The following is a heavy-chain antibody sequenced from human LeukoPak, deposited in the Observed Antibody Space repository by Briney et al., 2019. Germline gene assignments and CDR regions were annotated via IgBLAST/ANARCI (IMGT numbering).Heavy chain of an antibody. CDR1: GGSIISSDW. Sequence: SETLSLTCGVSGGSIISSDWWSWVRQSPEKGLEWIGDVYHNGNTNYNPSLKSRVTILVDKSSNQFALKLTSVTAADTAVYYWVSRRPWFDPWGQGALVTVSS. J-gene: IGHJ5*02. V-gene: IGHV4-4*02. CDR3: VSRRPWFDP. CDR2: VYHNGNT.